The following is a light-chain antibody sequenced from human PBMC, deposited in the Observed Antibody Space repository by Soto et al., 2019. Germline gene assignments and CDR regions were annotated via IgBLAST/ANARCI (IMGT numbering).Light chain of an antibody. CDR2: ESS. J-gene: IGKJ5*01. CDR1: QGISTL. V-gene: IGKV1-9*01. Sequence: IPLTQSPSSLSASVGDIVTITCRASQGISTLLAWYQQKPGKAPKVLIYESSLLQSGVPSRFSGSGSGTDFTLTISSLEPEDFAVYYCQQRSNWPTLGQGTRLEIK. CDR3: QQRSNWPT.